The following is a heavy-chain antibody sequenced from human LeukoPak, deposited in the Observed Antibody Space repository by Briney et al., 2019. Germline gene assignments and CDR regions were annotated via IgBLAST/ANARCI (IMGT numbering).Heavy chain of an antibody. D-gene: IGHD2-2*01. V-gene: IGHV4-39*01. CDR2: IYYSGNT. CDR3: ARRCGSPSCYRY. CDR1: GDSISSSSYY. Sequence: SETLSLTCTVSGDSISSSSYYWGWIRQPPGQGLVWIGNIYYSGNTYYNPSLQSRVTMSVDTSKNQFSLNLSSVTAADTAVYYCARRCGSPSCYRYWGQGSLVTVSS. J-gene: IGHJ4*02.